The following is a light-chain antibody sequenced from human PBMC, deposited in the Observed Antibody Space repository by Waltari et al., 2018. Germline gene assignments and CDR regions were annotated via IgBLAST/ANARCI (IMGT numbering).Light chain of an antibody. CDR2: DAS. V-gene: IGKV3-15*01. Sequence: EIVMTRSPATLSVSPGETATLSCRASQSVSSNVAWYQKKPGQAPRLLIYDASTRATSIPARFRGSGSGTEFTLTISSLQSEDFAVYYCQQYNRWPPITFGQGTRLEIK. J-gene: IGKJ5*01. CDR1: QSVSSN. CDR3: QQYNRWPPIT.